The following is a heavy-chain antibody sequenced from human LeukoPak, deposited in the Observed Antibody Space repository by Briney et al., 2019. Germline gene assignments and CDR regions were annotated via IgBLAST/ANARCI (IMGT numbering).Heavy chain of an antibody. V-gene: IGHV3-11*06. J-gene: IGHJ5*01. D-gene: IGHD6-6*01. CDR2: ISGSGHDI. Sequence: GGSLRLSCAASGFTFSHSYMTWVRQAPGKGVEWVAYISGSGHDINYSDSVKGRFTISRDNPKNSLYLQISSLRVEDTAVYYCTRDPRHFDSCGQGTLVTVSS. CDR3: TRDPRHFDS. CDR1: GFTFSHSY.